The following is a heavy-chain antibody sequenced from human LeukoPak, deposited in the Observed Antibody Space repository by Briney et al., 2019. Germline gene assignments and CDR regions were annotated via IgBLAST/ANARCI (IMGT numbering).Heavy chain of an antibody. Sequence: GGSLRLSCAASGFTFSSYGMHWVRQAPGNGLEWVAVISYDGSNKYYADSVKGRFTISRDNSKNTLYLQMNSLRAEDTAVYYCAKDFVGYYDILTGYYKDYYYYGMDVWGKGATVTVSS. CDR3: AKDFVGYYDILTGYYKDYYYYGMDV. CDR1: GFTFSSYG. J-gene: IGHJ6*04. CDR2: ISYDGSNK. D-gene: IGHD3-9*01. V-gene: IGHV3-30*18.